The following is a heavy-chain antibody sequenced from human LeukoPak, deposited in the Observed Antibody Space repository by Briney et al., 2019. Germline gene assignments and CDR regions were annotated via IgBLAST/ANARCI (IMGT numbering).Heavy chain of an antibody. CDR1: GFSFTDYP. D-gene: IGHD3-22*01. J-gene: IGHJ4*02. CDR2: ISSSSSYI. V-gene: IGHV3-21*01. Sequence: GGSLRLSCATSGFSFTDYPMNWVRQAPGKGLEWVSSISSSSSYIYYADSVKGRFTISRDNAKNSLYLQMNSLRAEDTAVYYCASPGGLYYYDSSGYYYWGQGTLVTVSS. CDR3: ASPGGLYYYDSSGYYY.